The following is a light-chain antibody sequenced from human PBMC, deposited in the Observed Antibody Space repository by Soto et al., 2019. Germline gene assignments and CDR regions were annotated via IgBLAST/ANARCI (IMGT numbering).Light chain of an antibody. CDR3: QQYNSYST. J-gene: IGKJ1*01. CDR2: DAS. V-gene: IGKV1-5*01. Sequence: DMQMTQSPSTVSASVGDRVTIXXRASQSISSWLAWYQQKPGQAPKLLIYDASSLESGVPSRFSGSGSGTEFTLTISSLQPDDFATYCCQQYNSYSTFGQGTKVDIK. CDR1: QSISSW.